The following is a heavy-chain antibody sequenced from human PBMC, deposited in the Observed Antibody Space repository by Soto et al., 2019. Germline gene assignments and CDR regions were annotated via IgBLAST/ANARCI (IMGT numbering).Heavy chain of an antibody. J-gene: IGHJ4*02. V-gene: IGHV1-3*01. CDR2: ISGGNGNT. CDR3: ARRRGAYGIDY. D-gene: IGHD4-17*01. Sequence: QVQLVQSGAEVKKPGASVKVSCKASGYPFASHAVQWVRQAPGQGLEWMGWISGGNGNTKYSQKFKGRLTITRDTSASTAYMELGRLTFEDPAVDSCARRRGAYGIDYLGPGTLVTVSS. CDR1: GYPFASHA.